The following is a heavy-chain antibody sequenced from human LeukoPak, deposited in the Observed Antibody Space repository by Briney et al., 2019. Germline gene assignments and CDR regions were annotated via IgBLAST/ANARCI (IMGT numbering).Heavy chain of an antibody. CDR2: ISSSSSTI. J-gene: IGHJ3*02. CDR3: ARDYSSSSGKHAFDI. CDR1: GFTFSTYS. Sequence: TGGFLRLSCAASGFTFSTYSMNWVRQAPGKGLEWISYISSSSSTIYYADSVKGRFTISRDNAKNSLYLQMNSLRAEDTAVYYCARDYSSSSGKHAFDIWGQGTMVTVSS. V-gene: IGHV3-48*01. D-gene: IGHD6-13*01.